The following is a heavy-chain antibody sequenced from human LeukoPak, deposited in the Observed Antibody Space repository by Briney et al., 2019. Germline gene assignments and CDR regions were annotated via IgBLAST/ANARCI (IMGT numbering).Heavy chain of an antibody. V-gene: IGHV4-30-2*01. D-gene: IGHD2-2*01. CDR2: IYHSGST. Sequence: SQTLSLTCAVSGGSISSGGYSWSWIRQPPGKGLEWIGYIYHSGSTYYNPSLKSRVTISVDTSKNQFSLKLSSVTAADTAVYYCARPYCSSTSCPWRYWGQGTLVTVSS. CDR3: ARPYCSSTSCPWRY. CDR1: GGSISSGGYS. J-gene: IGHJ4*02.